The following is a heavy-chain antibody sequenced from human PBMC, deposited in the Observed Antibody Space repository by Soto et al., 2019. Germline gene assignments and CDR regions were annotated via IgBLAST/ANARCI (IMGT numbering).Heavy chain of an antibody. CDR1: GFTFSSYG. CDR2: IWYDGSNK. Sequence: GGSLRLSCAASGFTFSSYGSHWVRQAPGKGLEWGAVIWYDGSNKDYADSLKGRFTISRDNSKNTLYLQMNSLRAEDTAVYYCASFRYYYYYMDVWGKGTTVTVSS. CDR3: ASFRYYYYYMDV. V-gene: IGHV3-33*01. D-gene: IGHD3-10*01. J-gene: IGHJ6*03.